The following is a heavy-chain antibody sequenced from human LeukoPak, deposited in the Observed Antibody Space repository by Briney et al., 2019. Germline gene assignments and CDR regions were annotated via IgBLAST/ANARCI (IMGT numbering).Heavy chain of an antibody. V-gene: IGHV3-30*18. CDR2: ISYDGSNK. CDR1: GFTFSSYG. J-gene: IGHJ4*02. Sequence: SGRSLRLSCAASGFTFSSYGMHWVRQAPGKGLEWVAVISYDGSNKYYADSVKGRFTISRDNSKNTLYLQMNSLRAEDTAVYYCAKENGPHMSSGWYSYWGQGTLVTVSS. CDR3: AKENGPHMSSGWYSY. D-gene: IGHD6-19*01.